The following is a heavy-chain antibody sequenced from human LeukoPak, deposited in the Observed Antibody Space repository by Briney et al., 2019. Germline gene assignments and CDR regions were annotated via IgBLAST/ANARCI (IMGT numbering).Heavy chain of an antibody. CDR1: GYTFTSYG. CDR3: ARVSHFSGIAAAGPREYYYYYMDV. V-gene: IGHV1-69*05. Sequence: ASVKVSCKASGYTFTSYGISWVRQAPGQGLEWMGGIIPIFGTANYAQKFQGRVTITTDESTSTAYMELSSLRSEDTAVYYCARVSHFSGIAAAGPREYYYYYMDVWGKGTTVTVSS. J-gene: IGHJ6*03. D-gene: IGHD6-13*01. CDR2: IIPIFGTA.